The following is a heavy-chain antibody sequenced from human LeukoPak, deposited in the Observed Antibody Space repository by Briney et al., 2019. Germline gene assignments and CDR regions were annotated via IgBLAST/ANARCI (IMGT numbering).Heavy chain of an antibody. Sequence: PGGSLRLSCAASGFTFSSYAMSWVRQAPGKGLEWVSLIYSGGSTYYADSVKGRFTISRDNSKNTLYLHMNSLRAEDTAVYYCARRAGGYSHPYDYWGQGTLVTVSS. CDR3: ARRAGGYSHPYDY. CDR1: GFTFSSYA. D-gene: IGHD4-23*01. J-gene: IGHJ4*02. V-gene: IGHV3-23*03. CDR2: IYSGGST.